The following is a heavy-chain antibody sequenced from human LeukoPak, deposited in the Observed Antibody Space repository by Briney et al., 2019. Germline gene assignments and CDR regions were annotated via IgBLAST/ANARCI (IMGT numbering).Heavy chain of an antibody. CDR2: FHYSGST. CDR3: ARHHDGGPKLRLDF. J-gene: IGHJ4*02. D-gene: IGHD2-15*01. V-gene: IGHV4-59*08. Sequence: SETLSLTCTVSGGPINISYWSWIRQPPGKGLEWIGFFHYSGSTNYNPSLNSRVTTSIDTSMNQLSLTLVSVTAADTAVYFCARHHDGGPKLRLDFWGLGVLVTVSS. CDR1: GGPINISY.